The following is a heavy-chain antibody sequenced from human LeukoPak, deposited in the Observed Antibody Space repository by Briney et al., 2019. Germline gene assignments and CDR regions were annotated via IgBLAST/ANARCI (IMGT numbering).Heavy chain of an antibody. CDR3: ARENWDFWSGYYYYYMDV. CDR2: IYTSGST. V-gene: IGHV4-4*07. CDR1: GGSISSYY. Sequence: PSETLSLTCTVSGGSISSYYWSWIRQPAGKGLEWIGRIYTSGSTNYNPSLKSRVTMSVDTSKNQFSLKLSSVTAADTAVYYCARENWDFWSGYYYYYMDVWGKGTTVTVSS. D-gene: IGHD3-3*01. J-gene: IGHJ6*03.